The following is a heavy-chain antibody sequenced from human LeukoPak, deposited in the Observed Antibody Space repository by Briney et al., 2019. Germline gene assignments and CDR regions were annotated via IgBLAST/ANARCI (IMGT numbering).Heavy chain of an antibody. V-gene: IGHV3-64*01. D-gene: IGHD2-15*01. CDR1: GFTFSSYS. J-gene: IGHJ5*02. CDR2: ISSNGCST. Sequence: GGSLRLSCAASGFTFSSYSMHWVLQAPGKGLEYVSPISSNGCSTYYANSVKGRFTISRDNSKNTLYLQMCSLRAEDMAVYYCAREMYSGGPWWFDPWGQGTLVTVSS. CDR3: AREMYSGGPWWFDP.